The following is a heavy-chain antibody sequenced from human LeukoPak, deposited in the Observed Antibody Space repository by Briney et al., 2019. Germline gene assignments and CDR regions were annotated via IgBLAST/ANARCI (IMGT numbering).Heavy chain of an antibody. CDR3: ARRGSYSGRYRDYFDY. J-gene: IGHJ4*02. Sequence: SVKVSCKASGGTFSSYAISWVRQAPGQGLEWMGRIIPIFGTASYAQKLQGRVTITTDEATSTAYMELSSLRSEDKAVYYCARRGSYSGRYRDYFDYWGQGTLVTVSS. CDR2: IIPIFGTA. CDR1: GGTFSSYA. V-gene: IGHV1-69*05. D-gene: IGHD1-26*01.